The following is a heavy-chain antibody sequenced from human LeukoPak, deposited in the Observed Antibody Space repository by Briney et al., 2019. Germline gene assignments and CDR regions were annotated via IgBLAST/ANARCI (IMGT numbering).Heavy chain of an antibody. Sequence: SETLSLTCTVSGGSISSYYRSWIRQPAGKGLEWIGRIYTSGSTNYNPSLKSRVTISVDKSKNQFSLKLSSVTAADTAVYYCARDLPELWPNYYMDDWGKGTTVTVSS. CDR1: GGSISSYY. CDR3: ARDLPELWPNYYMDD. J-gene: IGHJ6*03. CDR2: IYTSGST. D-gene: IGHD5-18*01. V-gene: IGHV4-4*07.